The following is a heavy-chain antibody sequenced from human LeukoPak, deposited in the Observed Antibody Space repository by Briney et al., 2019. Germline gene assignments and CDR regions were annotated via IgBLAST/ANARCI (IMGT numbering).Heavy chain of an antibody. D-gene: IGHD6-13*01. J-gene: IGHJ4*02. CDR3: AKRGSSWSYFDY. CDR1: GFTFSDYA. CDR2: ISDSGGST. V-gene: IGHV3-23*01. Sequence: GGSLRLSCAASGFTFSDYAMTWVRQAPGKGLQWVSLISDSGGSTYYADSVKGRFTVSRDNSKATLYLQMNSLRADDTSVYFCAKRGSSWSYFDYWGQGTLVTVSS.